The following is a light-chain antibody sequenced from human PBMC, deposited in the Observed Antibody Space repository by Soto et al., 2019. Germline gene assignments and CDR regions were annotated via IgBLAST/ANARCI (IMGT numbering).Light chain of an antibody. CDR2: GAT. CDR1: QGVSTN. CDR3: QQYNEWPRT. J-gene: IGKJ1*01. Sequence: EVVMTQSPATLSVSPGEGATLSCRASQGVSTNLAWYQQKPGQAPRLLISGATTRATGFPARFSASGSGTEFTPTISSLQSEDSALYYCQQYNEWPRTFGQGTKVEIK. V-gene: IGKV3-15*01.